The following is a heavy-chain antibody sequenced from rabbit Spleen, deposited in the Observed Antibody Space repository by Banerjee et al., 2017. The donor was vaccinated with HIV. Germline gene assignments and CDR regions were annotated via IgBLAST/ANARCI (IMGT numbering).Heavy chain of an antibody. D-gene: IGHD1-1*01. CDR3: ARDLPDIIGWNFGF. V-gene: IGHV1S40*01. CDR1: GVSFSGNSY. J-gene: IGHJ6*01. Sequence: QSLEESGGDLVKPGASLTLTCIASGVSFSGNSYMCWVRQAPGKGLEWIACIDTGSSGFTYFASWAKGRFTISKTSSTTVTLQMTSLTAADTATYFCARDLPDIIGWNFGFWGQGTLVTVS. CDR2: IDTGSSGFT.